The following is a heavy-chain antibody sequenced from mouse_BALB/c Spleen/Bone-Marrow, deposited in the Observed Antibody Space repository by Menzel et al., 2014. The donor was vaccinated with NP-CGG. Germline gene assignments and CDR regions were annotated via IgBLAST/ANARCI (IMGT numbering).Heavy chain of an antibody. CDR1: GINIKDTY. CDR3: APLTGTFDY. V-gene: IGHV14-3*02. J-gene: IGHJ2*01. Sequence: VQLQQSGAELVRPGASVKLSCTASGINIKDTYLHWVKQRPEQGLDWIGRIDPANGNTQYDPKFQDKATITADTSSNTAYLQLSSLTSEDTAVYYCAPLTGTFDYWGQGTTLTVSS. CDR2: IDPANGNT. D-gene: IGHD4-1*01.